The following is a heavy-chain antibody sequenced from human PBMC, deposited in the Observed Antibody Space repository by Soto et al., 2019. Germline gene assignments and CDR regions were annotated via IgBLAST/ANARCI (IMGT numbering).Heavy chain of an antibody. V-gene: IGHV3-74*01. Sequence: EVQLVESGGGLVQPGGSLRLSCAASGFTFSSYWMLWVRQAPGKGLVWVSRINSDGSTTSYADSVKGRFTISRDNAKKTLYLQMNSLRAEDTAVYYCARVNPGYSYVNYWGQGTLVTVSS. D-gene: IGHD5-18*01. CDR1: GFTFSSYW. J-gene: IGHJ4*02. CDR3: ARVNPGYSYVNY. CDR2: INSDGSTT.